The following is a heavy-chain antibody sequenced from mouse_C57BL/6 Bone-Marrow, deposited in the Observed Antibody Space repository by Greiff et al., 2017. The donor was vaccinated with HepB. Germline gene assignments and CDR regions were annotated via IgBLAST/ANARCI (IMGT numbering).Heavy chain of an antibody. V-gene: IGHV2-2*01. J-gene: IGHJ4*01. CDR2: IWSGGST. CDR1: GFSLTSYG. Sequence: LVESGPGLVQPSQSLSITCTVSGFSLTSYGVHWVRQSPGKGLEWLGVIWSGGSTDYNAAFISRLSISKDNSKSQVFFKMNSLQADDTAIYYCARRIYPYAMDYWGQGTSVTVSS. CDR3: ARRIYPYAMDY. D-gene: IGHD1-1*01.